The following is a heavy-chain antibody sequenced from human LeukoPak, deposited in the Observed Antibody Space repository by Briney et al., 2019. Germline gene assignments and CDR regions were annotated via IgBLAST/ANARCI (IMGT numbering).Heavy chain of an antibody. D-gene: IGHD5-12*01. J-gene: IGHJ4*02. CDR2: IYYSGST. Sequence: SETLSLTCTVSGGSISSSSYYWGWIRQPPGKRLEWIGSIYYSGSTYYNPSLKSRVTISVDTSKNQFSLKLSSVTAADTAVYYCARYSGYDLGDFDYWGQGTLVTVSS. CDR1: GGSISSSSYY. V-gene: IGHV4-39*07. CDR3: ARYSGYDLGDFDY.